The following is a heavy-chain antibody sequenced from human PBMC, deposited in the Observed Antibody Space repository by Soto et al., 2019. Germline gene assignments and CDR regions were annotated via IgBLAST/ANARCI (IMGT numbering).Heavy chain of an antibody. CDR2: IYYSGST. J-gene: IGHJ4*02. CDR3: ATSPDSTVVPYYFDY. CDR1: GGSISSGGYY. D-gene: IGHD3-22*01. Sequence: TSETLSLTCTVSGGSISSGGYYWSWIRQHPGRGLEWIGYIYYSGSTYYNPSLKSRVTISVDTSKNQFSLKLSSVTAADTAVYYCATSPDSTVVPYYFDYWGQGTLVTVSS. V-gene: IGHV4-31*03.